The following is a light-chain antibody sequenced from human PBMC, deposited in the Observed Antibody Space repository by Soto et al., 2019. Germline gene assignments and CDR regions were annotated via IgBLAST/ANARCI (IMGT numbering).Light chain of an antibody. CDR1: QSVSSY. Sequence: IVLPQSPGALSLSPGERATLSCRASQSVSSYLAWYQQKPGQAPRLLIYDASNRATGIPARFSGSGSGTEFTLTISSMQPDDLATYYCQQYHGFSRTFGQGTKVDI. CDR3: QQYHGFSRT. V-gene: IGKV3-11*01. J-gene: IGKJ1*01. CDR2: DAS.